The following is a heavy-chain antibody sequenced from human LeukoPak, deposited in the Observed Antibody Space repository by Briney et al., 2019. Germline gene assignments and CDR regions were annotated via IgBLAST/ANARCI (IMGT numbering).Heavy chain of an antibody. CDR2: ISYDGSNK. CDR3: ARAVAGPALYYYYGMDV. J-gene: IGHJ6*02. Sequence: PGRSLRLSCAASGFTFSSYAMHWVRQAPGKGLEWVAVISYDGSNKYYADSVKGRFTISRDNSKNTLYLQMNSLRAEDTAVYYCARAVAGPALYYYYGMDVWGQGTTVTVSS. V-gene: IGHV3-30-3*01. CDR1: GFTFSSYA. D-gene: IGHD6-19*01.